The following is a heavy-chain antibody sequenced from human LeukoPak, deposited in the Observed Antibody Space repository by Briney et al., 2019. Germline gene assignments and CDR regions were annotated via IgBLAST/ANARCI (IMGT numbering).Heavy chain of an antibody. CDR1: GYTFSGFY. CDR3: ARAGGIYFDY. D-gene: IGHD3-16*01. CDR2: INASGGST. J-gene: IGHJ4*02. V-gene: IGHV1-46*01. Sequence: GASVKVSCMASGYTFSGFYIHWVRQAPGQGLEWMGIINASGGSTTYAQKFQGRVTMTRDTSTRTVYMELSSLRSEDTAVYYCARAGGIYFDYWGQGTLVTVSS.